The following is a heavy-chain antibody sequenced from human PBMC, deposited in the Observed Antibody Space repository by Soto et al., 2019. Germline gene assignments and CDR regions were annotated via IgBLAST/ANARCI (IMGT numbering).Heavy chain of an antibody. CDR3: AKDGLGSCTGGTCYGSDY. Sequence: EVQLLESGGNLVQPGGSLRLSCAASGFTFSSYVMSWVRQAPGKGLEWVSTISGSGASIYDADSVKGRFTISRDNSKNTVYLQMICLRAEDTAVYYCAKDGLGSCTGGTCYGSDYWGQGPRVIVSS. CDR2: ISGSGASI. CDR1: GFTFSSYV. D-gene: IGHD2-15*01. J-gene: IGHJ4*02. V-gene: IGHV3-23*01.